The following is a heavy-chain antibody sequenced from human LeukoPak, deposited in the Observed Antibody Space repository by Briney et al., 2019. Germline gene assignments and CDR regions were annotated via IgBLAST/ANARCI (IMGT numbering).Heavy chain of an antibody. CDR3: ARISLEVRIAPAGPYGMDV. J-gene: IGHJ6*04. Sequence: GGSLRLSCAASGGTFSSYAINWVRQAPGQGLEWVSWIITIFGTVYYAHSVKGRVTISADKAKSSAYMELSSLRSEDTAVYYCARISLEVRIAPAGPYGMDVWGKRTTVTVSS. V-gene: IGHV1-69*06. CDR1: GGTFSSYA. CDR2: IITIFGTV. D-gene: IGHD6-13*01.